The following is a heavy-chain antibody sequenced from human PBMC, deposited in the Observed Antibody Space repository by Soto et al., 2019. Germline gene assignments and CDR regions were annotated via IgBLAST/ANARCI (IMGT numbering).Heavy chain of an antibody. Sequence: QVQLVQSGAEVKKPGSSVKVSCKASGGTFSSYTISWVRQAPGQGLEWMGRIIPILGIANYAQKFQGSVTNTADKSTSTAYMELSSLRSEDTAVYYCARSGTLAAADYWGQGTLVTVSS. CDR2: IIPILGIA. CDR1: GGTFSSYT. J-gene: IGHJ4*02. D-gene: IGHD6-25*01. CDR3: ARSGTLAAADY. V-gene: IGHV1-69*02.